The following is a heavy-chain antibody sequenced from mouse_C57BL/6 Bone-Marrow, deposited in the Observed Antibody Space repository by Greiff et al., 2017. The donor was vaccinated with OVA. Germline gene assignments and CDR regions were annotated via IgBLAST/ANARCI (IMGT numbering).Heavy chain of an antibody. CDR3: ASGGYSVAY. J-gene: IGHJ3*01. CDR2: IDPSDSET. V-gene: IGHV1-52*01. D-gene: IGHD2-3*01. Sequence: QVQLQQSGAELVRPGSSVKLSCKASGYTFTSYWMHWVKQRPIQGLEWIGNIDPSDSETHYNQKFKDKATLTVDKSSSTAYMQLSSLTSEDSAVYYCASGGYSVAYWGQGTLVTVSA. CDR1: GYTFTSYW.